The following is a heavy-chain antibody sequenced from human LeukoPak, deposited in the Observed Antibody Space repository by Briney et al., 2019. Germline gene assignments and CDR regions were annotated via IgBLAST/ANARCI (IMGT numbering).Heavy chain of an antibody. D-gene: IGHD6-6*01. Sequence: GASVKVSCKASGYTFTSYYMHWVRQAPGQGLEWMGIINPSGGSTNYAQKFQGRVTITADKSTSTAYMELSSLRSEDTAVYYCARDGAIAARPADYYYYMDVWGKGTTVTVSS. CDR2: INPSGGST. V-gene: IGHV1-46*01. CDR1: GYTFTSYY. J-gene: IGHJ6*03. CDR3: ARDGAIAARPADYYYYMDV.